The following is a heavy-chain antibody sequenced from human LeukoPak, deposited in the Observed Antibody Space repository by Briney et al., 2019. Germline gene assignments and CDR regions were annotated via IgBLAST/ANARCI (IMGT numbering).Heavy chain of an antibody. Sequence: SVKVSCKASGGTFSSYAISWVRQAPGQGLEWMRRIIPILGIANYAQKFQGRVTITADKSTSTAYMELSSLRSEDTAVYYCARDRYRSGSYYYYMDVWGKGTTVTVSS. CDR3: ARDRYRSGSYYYYMDV. J-gene: IGHJ6*03. CDR1: GGTFSSYA. CDR2: IIPILGIA. D-gene: IGHD1-26*01. V-gene: IGHV1-69*04.